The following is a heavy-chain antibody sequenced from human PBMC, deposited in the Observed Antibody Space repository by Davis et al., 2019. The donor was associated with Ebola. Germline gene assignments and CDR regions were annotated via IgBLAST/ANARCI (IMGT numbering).Heavy chain of an antibody. CDR1: GYTFTTYA. V-gene: IGHV1-3*01. J-gene: IGHJ4*02. CDR3: ARGLLWFGESTTYYFDY. CDR2: INPDNGNT. Sequence: ASVKVSCKASGYTFTTYALHWVRQAPGQRLEWMGWINPDNGNTKFSQRFQGRVTITRDTSASTAYMELSSLRSEDTAVYYCARGLLWFGESTTYYFDYWGQGTLVTVSS. D-gene: IGHD3-10*01.